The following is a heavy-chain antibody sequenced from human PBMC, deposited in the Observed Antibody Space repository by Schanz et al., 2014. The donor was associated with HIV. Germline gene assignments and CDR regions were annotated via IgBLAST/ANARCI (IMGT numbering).Heavy chain of an antibody. D-gene: IGHD3-3*01. CDR1: GFTFSSYV. J-gene: IGHJ4*02. V-gene: IGHV3-30*18. CDR2: LSHDGSQK. Sequence: QDQLVESGGGVVQSGRSLRLSCAASGFTFSSYVMHWVRQAPGKGLEWVAVLSHDGSQKFYGDSVKGRFTISRDTFKNTVYLQMNSLRSEDTAVYYCAKASESIFGVEGLDFWGQGTLVIVSS. CDR3: AKASESIFGVEGLDF.